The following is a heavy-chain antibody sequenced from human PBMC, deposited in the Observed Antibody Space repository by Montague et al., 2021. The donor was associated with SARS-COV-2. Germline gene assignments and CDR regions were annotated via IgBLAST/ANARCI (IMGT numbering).Heavy chain of an antibody. D-gene: IGHD1-26*01. Sequence: CAISGDSVSSNSATWHWIRQSPSRGLKWLGRTYYGSRWSNDYAVSVRSRIIINPDTSTNQFSLQLSSVTPEDTAVYFCARERWAVGVSFDYWGQGALVTVSS. CDR1: GDSVSSNSAT. J-gene: IGHJ4*02. V-gene: IGHV6-1*01. CDR3: ARERWAVGVSFDY. CDR2: TYYGSRWSN.